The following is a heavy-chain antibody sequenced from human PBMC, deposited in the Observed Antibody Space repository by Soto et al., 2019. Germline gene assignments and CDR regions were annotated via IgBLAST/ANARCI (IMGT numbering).Heavy chain of an antibody. J-gene: IGHJ4*02. CDR1: EFSFSSYA. V-gene: IGHV3-30-3*01. D-gene: IGHD3-9*01. CDR2: ISFNGNSL. Sequence: GGSLRLSCTASEFSFSSYAMHWIRQSPGKGLEWVAVISFNGNSLHYADSVKDRFTISRDNSKSTLYLQMNNMRTEDTAVYYCARTFDTITYYFDYWGQGTLVTVSA. CDR3: ARTFDTITYYFDY.